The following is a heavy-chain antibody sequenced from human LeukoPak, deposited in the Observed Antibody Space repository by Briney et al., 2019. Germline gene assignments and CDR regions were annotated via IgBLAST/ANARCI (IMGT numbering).Heavy chain of an antibody. CDR1: GGSISSYY. D-gene: IGHD3-22*01. Sequence: PSETLSLTCTVSGGSISSYYWSWIRQPAGKGLEWIGRIYTSGSTNYNPSLKSRVTMSVDTSKNQFSLKLSSVTAADTAVYYCAREGYYYDSSGLYYFDYWGQGTLVTVSS. J-gene: IGHJ4*02. V-gene: IGHV4-4*07. CDR2: IYTSGST. CDR3: AREGYYYDSSGLYYFDY.